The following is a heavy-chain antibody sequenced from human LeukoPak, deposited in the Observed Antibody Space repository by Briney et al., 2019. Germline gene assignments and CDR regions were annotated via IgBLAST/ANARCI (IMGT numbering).Heavy chain of an antibody. CDR2: ISAYNSNT. J-gene: IGHJ4*02. Sequence: HAASVKVSCKASGYTFTSYYMHWVRQAPGQGLESMGWISAYNSNTHYAQKLQGRVTMTTDTSTSTAYMEVRSLRSDDTAVYYCAREVGRGFDYWGQGTLVTVSS. CDR3: AREVGRGFDY. V-gene: IGHV1-18*04. CDR1: GYTFTSYY. D-gene: IGHD1-26*01.